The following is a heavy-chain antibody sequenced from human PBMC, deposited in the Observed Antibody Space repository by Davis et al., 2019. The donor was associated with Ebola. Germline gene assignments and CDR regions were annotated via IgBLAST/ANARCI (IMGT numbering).Heavy chain of an antibody. V-gene: IGHV4-61*01. CDR2: IFYRGYT. Sequence: SETLSLTCNVSGASVNTGNYHWSWIRQPPGKGLEWIGYIFYRGYTNYNPSLKSRVTISTDTSKNQISLTVSSVTPADTAVYYCVRHPQYLRGWTGVLDYWGQGIMVTVSS. J-gene: IGHJ4*02. CDR3: VRHPQYLRGWTGVLDY. CDR1: GASVNTGNYH. D-gene: IGHD3-10*01.